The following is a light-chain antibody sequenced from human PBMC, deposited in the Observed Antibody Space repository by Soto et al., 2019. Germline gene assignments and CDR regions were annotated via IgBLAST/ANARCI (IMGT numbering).Light chain of an antibody. Sequence: QSVLTQSPSVSGAPGQRVTISCTGSSSNIGAGYDVHWYQQLPGTAPKLLIYGNSTRPSGVPDRFSGSKSGTSASLAITGLQAEDEADYYCQSYDSSLSGYVFGTGTKLTVL. J-gene: IGLJ1*01. CDR2: GNS. CDR1: SSNIGAGYD. V-gene: IGLV1-40*01. CDR3: QSYDSSLSGYV.